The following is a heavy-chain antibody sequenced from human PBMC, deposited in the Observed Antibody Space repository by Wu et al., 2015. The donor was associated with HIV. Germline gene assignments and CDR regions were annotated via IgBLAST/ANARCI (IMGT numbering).Heavy chain of an antibody. CDR2: IIPIFGTA. J-gene: IGHJ4*02. CDR3: AREYYYDSIGYYYEDL. CDR1: GGTFSSYA. D-gene: IGHD3-22*01. Sequence: QVQLVQSGAEVKKPGSSVKVSCKASGGTFSSYAISWVRQAPGQGLEWMGGIIPIFGTANYAQKFQGRVTITADESTSTAYMELSSLRSDDTAVYYCAREYYYDSIGYYYEDLWGQGTLVTVSS. V-gene: IGHV1-69*12.